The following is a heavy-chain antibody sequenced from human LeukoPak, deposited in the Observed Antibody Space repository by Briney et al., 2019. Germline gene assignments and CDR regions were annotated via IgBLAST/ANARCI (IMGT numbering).Heavy chain of an antibody. J-gene: IGHJ6*03. V-gene: IGHV3-20*04. CDR1: GFTFDDYG. CDR3: ARDGGYGPGGYYYYMDV. Sequence: GSLRLSCAASGFTFDDYGMSWVRQAPGKGLEWVSGINWNGGSTGYADSVKGRFTISRDNAKNSLYLQMNSLRAEDTALYYCARDGGYGPGGYYYYMDVWGKGTTVTVSS. D-gene: IGHD5-18*01. CDR2: INWNGGST.